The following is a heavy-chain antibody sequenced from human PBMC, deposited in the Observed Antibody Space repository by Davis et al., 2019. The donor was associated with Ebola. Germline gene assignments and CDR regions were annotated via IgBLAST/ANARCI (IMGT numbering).Heavy chain of an antibody. V-gene: IGHV3-7*01. Sequence: ESLKIPCRVPGFDLSTYAMTWVRQTPGKGLEWVANIKQDGSAENYVDSVKGRFSISRDNTKNSLYLQMDRLRVEDTAVYYCARDRSGYYGSAYYFDHWGQGTQVTVSS. CDR3: ARDRSGYYGSAYYFDH. J-gene: IGHJ4*02. CDR2: IKQDGSAE. CDR1: GFDLSTYA. D-gene: IGHD3-10*01.